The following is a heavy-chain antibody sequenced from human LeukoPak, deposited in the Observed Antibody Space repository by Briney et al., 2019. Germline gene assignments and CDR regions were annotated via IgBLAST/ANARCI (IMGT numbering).Heavy chain of an antibody. CDR3: ARGTGVRYCSNGVCYTSDY. CDR1: GYSFRSFW. J-gene: IGHJ4*02. Sequence: GESLKISCKASGYSFRSFWIGWVRQMPGKGLEWMGVIDPDDSETRYSPSFQGQVTISADKSISTAYLQWSTLKASDSAMYYCARGTGVRYCSNGVCYTSDYWGQGTLVTVSS. CDR2: IDPDDSET. D-gene: IGHD2-8*01. V-gene: IGHV5-51*01.